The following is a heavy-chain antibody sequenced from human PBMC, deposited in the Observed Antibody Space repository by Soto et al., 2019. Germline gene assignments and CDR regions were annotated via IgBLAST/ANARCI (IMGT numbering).Heavy chain of an antibody. CDR2: ISGSGGIT. D-gene: IGHD4-17*01. CDR3: ARGITDNSGYDYAWVDV. Sequence: GGSLRLSCVASGFTFSSYAMGWVRQAPGKGLDWVSVISGSGGITYSADSVKGRLTISRDNSKNILYLQMNSLRAEDTAVNYCARGITDNSGYDYAWVDVWGQGTAVTVSS. J-gene: IGHJ6*02. CDR1: GFTFSSYA. V-gene: IGHV3-23*01.